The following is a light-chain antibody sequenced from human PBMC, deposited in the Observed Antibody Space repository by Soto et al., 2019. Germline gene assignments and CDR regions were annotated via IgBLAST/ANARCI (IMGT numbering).Light chain of an antibody. Sequence: EIVMTQSPVTLSVSPGERATLSCRASHDVSSKLAWYQQQPGQAPRLLIYAASTRATGLPARFSGSGSGTEFSLTISSLQSEDFAIYYCQHYANWPLTFGGGTKVEIK. CDR3: QHYANWPLT. J-gene: IGKJ4*01. CDR1: HDVSSK. CDR2: AAS. V-gene: IGKV3-15*01.